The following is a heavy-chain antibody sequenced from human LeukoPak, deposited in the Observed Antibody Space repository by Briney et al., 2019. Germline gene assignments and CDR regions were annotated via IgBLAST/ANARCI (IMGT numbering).Heavy chain of an antibody. Sequence: GGSLRLSCAASGFTFDDYAMHWVRQAPGKGLEWVSGISWNSGSIGYADSVKGRFTISRDNAKNSLYLQMNSLRAEDTALYYCAKMTGSNYYGSGSPIFDYWGQGTLVTVSS. V-gene: IGHV3-9*01. CDR3: AKMTGSNYYGSGSPIFDY. CDR2: ISWNSGSI. CDR1: GFTFDDYA. J-gene: IGHJ4*02. D-gene: IGHD3-10*01.